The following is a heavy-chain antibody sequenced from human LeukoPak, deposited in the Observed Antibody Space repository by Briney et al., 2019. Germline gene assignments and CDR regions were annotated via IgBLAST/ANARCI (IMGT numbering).Heavy chain of an antibody. Sequence: PGGSLRLSCAASGFTFSSYSMNWVRQAPGKGLEWVSYISSSSSTIYYADSVKGRFTISRDNAKNSLYLQMNSLRAEDTAVYYCARRVFDGYNIHFGYWGQGTLVTVSS. V-gene: IGHV3-48*04. J-gene: IGHJ4*02. CDR3: ARRVFDGYNIHFGY. D-gene: IGHD5-24*01. CDR2: ISSSSSTI. CDR1: GFTFSSYS.